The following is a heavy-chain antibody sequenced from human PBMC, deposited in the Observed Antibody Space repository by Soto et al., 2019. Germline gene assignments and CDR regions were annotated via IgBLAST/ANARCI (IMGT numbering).Heavy chain of an antibody. CDR1: GFTFSSYA. V-gene: IGHV3-23*01. D-gene: IGHD3-10*01. Sequence: GGSLRLSCAASGFTFSSYAMSWVRQAPGKGLEWVSAISGSGGSTYYADSVKGRFTISRDNSKNTLYLQMNSLRAEDTAVYYCAKEQFVNPYYYGSGSGMDVWGQGTTVTVSS. CDR3: AKEQFVNPYYYGSGSGMDV. CDR2: ISGSGGST. J-gene: IGHJ6*02.